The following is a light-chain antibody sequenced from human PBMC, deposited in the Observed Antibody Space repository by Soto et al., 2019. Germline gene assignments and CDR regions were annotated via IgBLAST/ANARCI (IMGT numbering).Light chain of an antibody. CDR1: QSISSY. CDR3: QQSYSTPRT. CDR2: AAS. Sequence: DIQMTQSPSSLSACVGDRVTITCRASQSISSYLNWYQQKPGKAPKLLIYAASSLQSGVPSRFSGSGSGTDFTLTISSXQPEDFATYYCQQSYSTPRTFGGGTKVDTK. J-gene: IGKJ4*01. V-gene: IGKV1-39*01.